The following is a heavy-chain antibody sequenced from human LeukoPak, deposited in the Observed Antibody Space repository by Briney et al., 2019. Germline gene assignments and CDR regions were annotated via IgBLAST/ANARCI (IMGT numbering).Heavy chain of an antibody. J-gene: IGHJ5*02. D-gene: IGHD6-19*01. V-gene: IGHV1-2*02. CDR3: AREERVAGSRGGFDP. Sequence: ASVKVSCKASGYTFNGYYMHWVRQAPGQGLEWMGWINPNSGGTNYAQKFQGRVTMTRDTSISTAYMELSRLRSDDTAAYFCAREERVAGSRGGFDPWGQGTLVTVSS. CDR1: GYTFNGYY. CDR2: INPNSGGT.